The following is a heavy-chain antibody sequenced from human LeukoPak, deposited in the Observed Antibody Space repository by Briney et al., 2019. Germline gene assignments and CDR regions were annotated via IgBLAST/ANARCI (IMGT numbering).Heavy chain of an antibody. CDR2: ITSSGAAT. CDR3: AKDRPNYYGSNGHYYKLNGDC. J-gene: IGHJ4*02. D-gene: IGHD3-22*01. V-gene: IGHV3-23*01. CDR1: GFTFDDYG. Sequence: PGGSLRLSCAASGFTFDDYGMSWVRQAPGKGLEWVSSITSSGAATYYADSVKGRFTISRDNSDNTLYLQMNSLRAEDTAVYYCAKDRPNYYGSNGHYYKLNGDCWGQGTLVTVSS.